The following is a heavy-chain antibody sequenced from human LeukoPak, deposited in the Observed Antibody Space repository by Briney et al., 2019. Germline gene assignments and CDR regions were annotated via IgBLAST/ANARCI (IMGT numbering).Heavy chain of an antibody. D-gene: IGHD5-12*01. CDR2: IYYSGST. CDR1: GGSISSSSYY. V-gene: IGHV4-39*01. CDR3: ARAYSGYDYY. J-gene: IGHJ4*02. Sequence: SETLSLTCTVSGGSISSSSYYWGWIRQPPGKGLEWIGSIYYSGSTNYNPSLKSRVTISVDTSKNQFSLKLSSVTAADTAVYYCARAYSGYDYYWGQGTLVTVSS.